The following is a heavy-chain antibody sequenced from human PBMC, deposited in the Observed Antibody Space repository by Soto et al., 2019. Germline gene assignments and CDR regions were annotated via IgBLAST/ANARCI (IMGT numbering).Heavy chain of an antibody. D-gene: IGHD7-27*01. J-gene: IGHJ4*02. Sequence: PSETLSLTYTLSGCPISRYYWSWIRQPPGKGLEWIGYIYYSGSTNYNPSLKSRVTISVDTSKNQFSLKLSSVTAADTAVYYCARRWGRTFDYWGQGTLVTVS. CDR2: IYYSGST. CDR1: GCPISRYY. V-gene: IGHV4-59*08. CDR3: ARRWGRTFDY.